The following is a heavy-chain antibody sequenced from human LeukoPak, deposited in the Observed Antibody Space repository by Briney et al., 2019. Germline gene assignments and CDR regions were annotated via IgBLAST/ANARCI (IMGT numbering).Heavy chain of an antibody. D-gene: IGHD3-3*01. J-gene: IGHJ4*02. V-gene: IGHV4-59*08. CDR3: ARRLRDARVDY. CDR2: IYYSGST. Sequence: PSETLSLTCTVSGGSISSYYWSWIRQPPGKGLEWIGYIYYSGSTNYNPSLKSRVTISVDTSKNQFSLKLSSVTAADTAVYYCARRLRDARVDYWGQGTLVTVSS. CDR1: GGSISSYY.